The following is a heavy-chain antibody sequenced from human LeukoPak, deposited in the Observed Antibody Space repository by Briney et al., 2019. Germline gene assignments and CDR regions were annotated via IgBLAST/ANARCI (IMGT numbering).Heavy chain of an antibody. CDR2: ISAYNGNT. D-gene: IGHD3-10*01. CDR3: ARERRRGYYFDY. Sequence: ASVKVSCKASGYTFTSYGISWVRRAPGQGLEWMGWISAYNGNTNYAQRLQGRVTMTTDTSTSTAYMELRSLRSDDTAVCYCARERRRGYYFDYWGQGTLVTVSS. V-gene: IGHV1-18*01. CDR1: GYTFTSYG. J-gene: IGHJ4*02.